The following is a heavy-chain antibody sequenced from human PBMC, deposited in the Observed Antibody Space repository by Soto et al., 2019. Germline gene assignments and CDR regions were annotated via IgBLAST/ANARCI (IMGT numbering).Heavy chain of an antibody. Sequence: EVQLVESGGGLVQPGRSLRLSCAASGFTFDDYAMHWVRQAPGKGLEWVSGISWNSGSIGYADSVKGRFTISRDNAKNSLYLQMNSLRAEDTALYYCAKDIGAFLWYFDLWGRGTLVTVSS. D-gene: IGHD3-10*01. CDR3: AKDIGAFLWYFDL. CDR1: GFTFDDYA. V-gene: IGHV3-9*01. J-gene: IGHJ2*01. CDR2: ISWNSGSI.